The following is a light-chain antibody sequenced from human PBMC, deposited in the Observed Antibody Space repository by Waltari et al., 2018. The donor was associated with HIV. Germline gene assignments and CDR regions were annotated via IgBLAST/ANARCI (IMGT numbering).Light chain of an antibody. J-gene: IGLJ2*01. CDR2: EKQ. Sequence: QSVLTQPPSVSAAPGQKVTIPCSGSTSNIGDNFVSWYQQLPGTAPRLLIYEKQHRPSGTPDRFSGSKSGTSATLGITGLQAGDEAGYFCGTWYNSLSAGVFGGGTRLTVL. CDR1: TSNIGDNF. CDR3: GTWYNSLSAGV. V-gene: IGLV1-51*02.